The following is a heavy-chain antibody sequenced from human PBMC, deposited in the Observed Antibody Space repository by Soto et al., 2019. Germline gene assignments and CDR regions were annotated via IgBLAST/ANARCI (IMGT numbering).Heavy chain of an antibody. CDR1: GGSFSDYY. J-gene: IGHJ6*04. D-gene: IGHD3-3*01. Sequence: SETLSLTCSVYGGSFSDYYWSWIRQPPGKGLEWIGEINHSGSTNYNPSLKSRVTISVHTSKNQFSLKLSSVTAADTAVYYCARARKGSGSDYYYHYGMDVWGKGTTVTSPQ. CDR3: ARARKGSGSDYYYHYGMDV. CDR2: INHSGST. V-gene: IGHV4-34*01.